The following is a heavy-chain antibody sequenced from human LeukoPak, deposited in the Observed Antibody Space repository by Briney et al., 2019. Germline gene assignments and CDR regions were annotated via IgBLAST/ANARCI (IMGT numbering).Heavy chain of an antibody. CDR3: AKDDDVLIWVSAFDI. J-gene: IGHJ3*02. D-gene: IGHD2-8*01. V-gene: IGHV3-23*01. Sequence: GGSLRLSCAASGFTFSSYAMSWVRQAPGKGLDWVSAISGSGGSTYYADSVKGRFTISRDNSKNTLYLQMNSLRAEDTAVYYCAKDDDVLIWVSAFDIWGQGTMVTVSS. CDR1: GFTFSSYA. CDR2: ISGSGGST.